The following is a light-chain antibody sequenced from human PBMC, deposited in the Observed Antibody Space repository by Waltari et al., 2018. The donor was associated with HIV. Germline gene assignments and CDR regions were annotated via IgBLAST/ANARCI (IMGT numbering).Light chain of an antibody. CDR3: SSYTSSRTWV. V-gene: IGLV2-14*01. CDR2: GVS. CDR1: SSDVGGYYY. J-gene: IGLJ3*02. Sequence: QSALTQPASVSGSPGQSITISCTGTSSDVGGYYYLSGYQQHPGKAPKLIIYGVSKRPSGVSNRFSGSESGNTASLAISGLQAEDEADYYCSSYTSSRTWVFGGGTKLTVL.